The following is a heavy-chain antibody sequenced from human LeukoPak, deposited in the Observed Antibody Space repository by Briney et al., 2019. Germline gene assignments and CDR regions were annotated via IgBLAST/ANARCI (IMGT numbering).Heavy chain of an antibody. CDR1: GGSIGSHY. D-gene: IGHD4-11*01. CDR3: ARDLRFHDDYSNYYYYMDV. J-gene: IGHJ6*03. CDR2: IYYSGST. V-gene: IGHV4-59*11. Sequence: SETLSLTCTVSGGSIGSHYWSWIRQPPGKGLEWIGYIYYSGSTNYNPSLKSRVTISVDTSKNQFSLELSSVTAADTAVYYCARDLRFHDDYSNYYYYMDVWGKGTTVTVSS.